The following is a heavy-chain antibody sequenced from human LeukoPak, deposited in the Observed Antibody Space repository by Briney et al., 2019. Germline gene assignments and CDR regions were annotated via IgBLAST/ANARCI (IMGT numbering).Heavy chain of an antibody. CDR3: ARTTEGYAGGPGYSYYYYMDV. CDR1: GGSISSHY. Sequence: SETLSLTCTVSGGSISSHYWSWIRQPPGKGLEWIGYIHYSGSTHYNPSLKSRVTISVDTSKNQVSLKLRSVTAADTAVYYCARTTEGYAGGPGYSYYYYMDVWGKGTTVTISS. J-gene: IGHJ6*03. V-gene: IGHV4-59*11. CDR2: IHYSGST. D-gene: IGHD5-12*01.